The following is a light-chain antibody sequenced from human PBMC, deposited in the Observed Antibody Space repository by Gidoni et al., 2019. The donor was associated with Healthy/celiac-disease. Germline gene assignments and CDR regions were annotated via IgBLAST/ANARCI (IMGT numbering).Light chain of an antibody. Sequence: EIVLTHSPATLSLSPGERAPLSCRASQSVSSYLAWYQQKPGQAPRLLIYDASNRATGIPARFSGSGSGTDFTLTISRLEPEDFAVYYCQQRSNWPLTFGGGTKVEIK. J-gene: IGKJ4*01. CDR2: DAS. CDR3: QQRSNWPLT. V-gene: IGKV3-11*01. CDR1: QSVSSY.